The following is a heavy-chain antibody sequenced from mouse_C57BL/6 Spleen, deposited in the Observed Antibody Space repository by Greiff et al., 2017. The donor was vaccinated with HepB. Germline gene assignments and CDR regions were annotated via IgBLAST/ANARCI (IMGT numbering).Heavy chain of an antibody. CDR3: ASLWLRRKDYAMDY. CDR2: IWSGGST. Sequence: VQLQQSGPGLVQPSQSLSITCTVSGFSLTSYGVHWVRQSPGKGLEWLGVIWSGGSTDYNAAFISRLSISKDNSKSQVFFKMNSLQADDTAIYYCASLWLRRKDYAMDYWGQGTSVTVSS. J-gene: IGHJ4*01. CDR1: GFSLTSYG. V-gene: IGHV2-2*01. D-gene: IGHD2-2*01.